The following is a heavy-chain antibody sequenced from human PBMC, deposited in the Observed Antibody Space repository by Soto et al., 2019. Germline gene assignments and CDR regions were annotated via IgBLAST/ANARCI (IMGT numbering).Heavy chain of an antibody. CDR1: GFTFSSYG. J-gene: IGHJ5*02. D-gene: IGHD2-15*01. Sequence: ESGGGVVQPGRSLRLSCAAFGFTFSSYGMHWVRQAPGKGLEWVAIISYDGSYKYYTDSVKGRFTISRDNSENTLYLQMNSLRAEDTAVYYCAEDTGDCSTSSCRPGNNWFDPWGQGTLVTVSS. V-gene: IGHV3-30*18. CDR3: AEDTGDCSTSSCRPGNNWFDP. CDR2: ISYDGSYK.